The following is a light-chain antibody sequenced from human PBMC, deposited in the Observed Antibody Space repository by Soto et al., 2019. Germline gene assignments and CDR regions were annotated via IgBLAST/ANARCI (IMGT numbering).Light chain of an antibody. CDR2: RAS. CDR1: QTISSW. CDR3: QQYNSYSLT. J-gene: IGKJ1*01. V-gene: IGKV1-5*03. Sequence: DIQMTQSPATLSGSVGDRVTITCRASQTISSWLAWYQQKPWKAPRLLISRASSLESGVPSRFSGSGSGTEFTLTISSLQPDDFATYYCQQYNSYSLTFGQGTKVDIK.